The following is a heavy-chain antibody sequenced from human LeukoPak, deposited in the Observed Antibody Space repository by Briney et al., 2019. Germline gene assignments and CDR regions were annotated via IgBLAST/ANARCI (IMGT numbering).Heavy chain of an antibody. Sequence: SQTLSLTCTVSGGSISSGGYYWSWIRQHPGKGLEWIGYIYYSGTTYYNPSLKSRVTISVDTSKKQFSLKLSSVTAADTAVYYCARVAGTEDWFDPWGQGTLVTVSS. CDR3: ARVAGTEDWFDP. CDR1: GGSISSGGYY. V-gene: IGHV4-31*03. J-gene: IGHJ5*02. CDR2: IYYSGTT.